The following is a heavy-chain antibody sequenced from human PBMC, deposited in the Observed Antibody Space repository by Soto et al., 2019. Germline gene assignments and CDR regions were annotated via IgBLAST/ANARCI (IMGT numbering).Heavy chain of an antibody. CDR2: INHSGST. D-gene: IGHD5-12*01. Sequence: QVQLQQWGAGLLKPSETLSLTCAVYGGSFSGYYWSWIRQPPGKGLEWIGEINHSGSTNYNPSLKSRVNISVDTSKNQFSMKLSSVTAADTAVYYCARSGDRANAFDSWGQGTMATVSS. CDR1: GGSFSGYY. V-gene: IGHV4-34*01. J-gene: IGHJ3*02. CDR3: ARSGDRANAFDS.